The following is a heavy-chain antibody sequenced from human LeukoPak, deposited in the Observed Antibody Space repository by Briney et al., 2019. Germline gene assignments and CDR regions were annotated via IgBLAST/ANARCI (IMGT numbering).Heavy chain of an antibody. CDR1: GYTFSGCF. CDR2: INPNSGGT. V-gene: IGHV1-2*02. CDR3: ARDHSIGFLEYSSSRAFDY. J-gene: IGHJ4*02. D-gene: IGHD6-6*01. Sequence: ASVKVSCKASGYTFSGCFMHWVRQAPGQGLEWMGWINPNSGGTNYAQKFQGRVTMTRDTSISIAYMELSRLRSDDTAVYYCARDHSIGFLEYSSSRAFDYWGQGTLVTLSS.